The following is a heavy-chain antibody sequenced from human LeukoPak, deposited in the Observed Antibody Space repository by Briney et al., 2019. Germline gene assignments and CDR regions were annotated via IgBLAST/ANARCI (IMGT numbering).Heavy chain of an antibody. J-gene: IGHJ6*03. CDR1: GFTFSSYA. D-gene: IGHD3-10*01. CDR2: INGSGGST. V-gene: IGHV3-23*01. Sequence: GGSLRLSCAASGFTFSSYAMSWVRQAPGKGLEWVSDINGSGGSTYYADSVKGRFTISRDISKNTLYLQMNSLRAEDTAVYYCARVLSGRGSLYDYYYYMDVWGKGTTVTISS. CDR3: ARVLSGRGSLYDYYYYMDV.